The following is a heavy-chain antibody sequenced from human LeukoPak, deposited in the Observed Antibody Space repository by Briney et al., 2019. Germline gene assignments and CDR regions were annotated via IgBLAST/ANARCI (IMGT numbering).Heavy chain of an antibody. CDR2: IYTSGNT. Sequence: SETLSLTCSVSGGFISGASNFWSWIRQPAGKNLEWIGRIYTSGNTNYNPSFESRVTISMDTSTNQVFLKLRSVTAADTAVYYCARSRESFGVIIPSWFDPWGQGTLVTVSS. D-gene: IGHD3-3*01. V-gene: IGHV4-61*02. CDR1: GGFISGASNF. J-gene: IGHJ5*02. CDR3: ARSRESFGVIIPSWFDP.